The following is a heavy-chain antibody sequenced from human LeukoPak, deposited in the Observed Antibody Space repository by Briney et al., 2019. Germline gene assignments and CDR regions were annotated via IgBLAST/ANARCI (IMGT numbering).Heavy chain of an antibody. CDR1: GFTFSSYA. CDR2: ISYDGSNK. CDR3: ARDRSRRDSSSWPVDY. V-gene: IGHV3-30*04. Sequence: GGSLRLSCAASGFTFSSYAMHWVRQAPGKGLEWVAVISYDGSNKYYADSVKGRFTISRDNSKNTLYLQMNSLRAEDTAVYYCARDRSRRDSSSWPVDYWGQGTLVTASS. D-gene: IGHD6-13*01. J-gene: IGHJ4*02.